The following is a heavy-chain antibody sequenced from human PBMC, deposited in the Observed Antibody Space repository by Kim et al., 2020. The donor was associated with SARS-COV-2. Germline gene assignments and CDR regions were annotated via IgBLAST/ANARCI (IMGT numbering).Heavy chain of an antibody. D-gene: IGHD6-19*01. Sequence: VKGRFTISRDNAKNSLYLQMNSLRAEDTAVYYCARSNAGYSSGWSSALDYWGQGTLVTVSS. J-gene: IGHJ4*02. V-gene: IGHV3-21*01. CDR3: ARSNAGYSSGWSSALDY.